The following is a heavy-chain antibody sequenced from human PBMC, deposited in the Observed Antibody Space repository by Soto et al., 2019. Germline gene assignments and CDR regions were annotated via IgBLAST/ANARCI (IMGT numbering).Heavy chain of an antibody. J-gene: IGHJ5*02. CDR2: ISGSGGST. V-gene: IGHV3-23*01. CDR1: GFTFSSYA. CDR3: AKSSRGYSSSWIRGWFDP. Sequence: GGSLRLSCAASGFTFSSYAMSWVRQAPGRGLEWVSAISGSGGSTYYADSVKGRFTISRDNSKNTLYLQMNSLRAEDTAVYYCAKSSRGYSSSWIRGWFDPWGQGTLVTVSS. D-gene: IGHD6-13*01.